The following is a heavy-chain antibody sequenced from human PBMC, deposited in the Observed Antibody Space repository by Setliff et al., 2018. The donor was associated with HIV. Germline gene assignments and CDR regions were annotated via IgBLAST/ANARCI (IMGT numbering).Heavy chain of an antibody. CDR1: GFTFSSYA. D-gene: IGHD2-15*01. CDR2: ITSSSSYT. V-gene: IGHV3-21*05. Sequence: GSLRLSCAASGFTFSSYAMTWIRQAPGKGLEWVSYITSSSSYTNYADSVEGRFTISRDNARNSLFLQMNSLRAEDTAVYYCATYRGYNSGDRWSFFDYWGQGILVTVSS. CDR3: ATYRGYNSGDRWSFFDY. J-gene: IGHJ4*02.